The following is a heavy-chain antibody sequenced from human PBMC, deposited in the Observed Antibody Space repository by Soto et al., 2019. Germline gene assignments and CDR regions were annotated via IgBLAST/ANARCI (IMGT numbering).Heavy chain of an antibody. Sequence: GGSLRLSCAASGFTFSSYAMSWVRQAPGKGLEWVSAISGSGGSTYYADSGKGRFTISRENSKNTLYLQMNSLRAEDTAVYYCAKVPSITFGGVIAPDAPTFDESIKYYFDYWGQGTLVTVSS. J-gene: IGHJ4*02. CDR2: ISGSGGST. CDR1: GFTFSSYA. D-gene: IGHD3-16*02. V-gene: IGHV3-23*01. CDR3: AKVPSITFGGVIAPDAPTFDESIKYYFDY.